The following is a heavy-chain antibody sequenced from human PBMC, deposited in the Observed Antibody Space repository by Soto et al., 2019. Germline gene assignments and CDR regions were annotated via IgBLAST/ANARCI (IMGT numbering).Heavy chain of an antibody. CDR3: ARDTTPSL. CDR2: VYYSGST. V-gene: IGHV4-59*01. J-gene: IGHJ4*02. Sequence: QVQLQESGPGLVKPSETLSLTCTVSGASISSYYWSWIRQPPGKGLEWIGYVYYSGSTNYNPSRKSRFTISVDTSKNQFSLKLSSVTAADAAMYDCARDTTPSLWGQGTLVTVSS. CDR1: GASISSYY. D-gene: IGHD1-1*01.